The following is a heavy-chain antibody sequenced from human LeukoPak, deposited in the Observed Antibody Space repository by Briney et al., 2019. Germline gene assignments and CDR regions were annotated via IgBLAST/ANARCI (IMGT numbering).Heavy chain of an antibody. V-gene: IGHV4-39*07. D-gene: IGHD6-6*01. J-gene: IGHJ4*01. CDR2: IYYSGTT. Sequence: SETLSLTCTVSGGSISGSSDYWGWIRQPPGKGLEWIGSIYYSGTTHYTPSLKSRITISVDTSKNQFSLKLRSVTAADTAVYYCARDHGDALVYYWXXXXLVTVSS. CDR1: GGSISGSSDY. CDR3: ARDHGDALVYY.